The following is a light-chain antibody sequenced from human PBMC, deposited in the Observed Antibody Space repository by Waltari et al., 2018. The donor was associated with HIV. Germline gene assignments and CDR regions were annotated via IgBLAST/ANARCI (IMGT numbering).Light chain of an antibody. CDR1: SSNIGTRYD. J-gene: IGLJ1*01. Sequence: QSVLTQPPSVSGAPWQRVPISCTGSSSNIGTRYDINWYQPLPRTDPTLLIFDNINRPSGVPDRFSGSKFATSASLAITGRQAEDEADYYCQSYDSSLGGFYVFGTGTKVTVL. V-gene: IGLV1-40*01. CDR3: QSYDSSLGGFYV. CDR2: DNI.